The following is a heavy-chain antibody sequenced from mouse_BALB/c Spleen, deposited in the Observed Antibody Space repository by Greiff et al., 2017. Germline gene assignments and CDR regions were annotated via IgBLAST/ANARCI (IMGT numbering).Heavy chain of an antibody. CDR1: GYTFTSYW. Sequence: LQQPGSELVRPGASVKLSCKASGYTFTSYWMHWVKQRHGQGLEWIGNIYPGSGSTNYDEKFKSKGTLTVDTSSSTAYMHLSSLTSEDSAVYYCTRERYDYDYAMDYGGQGTSVTVSS. V-gene: IGHV1S22*01. CDR3: TRERYDYDYAMDY. D-gene: IGHD2-4*01. CDR2: IYPGSGST. J-gene: IGHJ4*01.